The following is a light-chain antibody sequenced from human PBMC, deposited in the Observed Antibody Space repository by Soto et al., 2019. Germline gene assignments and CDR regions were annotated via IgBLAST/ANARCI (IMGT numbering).Light chain of an antibody. Sequence: EIVMTQSPATLSVSPGERSTLSCRASQSVTTNLAWYQQKPGQAPRLLIYGASTRATGIPARFSGSGSGTEFTLTISSLQSEDFAVYYCQPYNNWPRTVGPGTQVDIK. CDR3: QPYNNWPRT. V-gene: IGKV3-15*01. CDR2: GAS. J-gene: IGKJ1*01. CDR1: QSVTTN.